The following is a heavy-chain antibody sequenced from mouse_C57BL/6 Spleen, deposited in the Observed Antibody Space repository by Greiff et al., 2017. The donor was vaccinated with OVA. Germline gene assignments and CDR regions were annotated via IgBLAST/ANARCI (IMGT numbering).Heavy chain of an antibody. CDR1: GYTFTDYY. Sequence: VQLQQSGPVLVKPGASVKMSCKASGYTFTDYYMNWVKQSHGKSLEWIGVINPYNGGTSYNQKFKGKATLTVDKSSSTAYMELNSLTSEDSAVYYCARSDDYDWDWFAYWGQGTLVTVSA. J-gene: IGHJ3*01. D-gene: IGHD2-4*01. V-gene: IGHV1-19*01. CDR3: ARSDDYDWDWFAY. CDR2: INPYNGGT.